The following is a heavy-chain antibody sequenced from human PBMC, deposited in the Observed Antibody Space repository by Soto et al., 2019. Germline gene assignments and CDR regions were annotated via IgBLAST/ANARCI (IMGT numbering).Heavy chain of an antibody. J-gene: IGHJ3*02. Sequence: EVQLVESGGVVVQPGGSLRLSCAASGFTFDDYTMNWVRQAPGKGMEWVSLISWDGGSTYYADSVKGRFTISRDNRKNSLELQMTSLRTEDTALYYCGNELRVHDAFGIWGQGTMVTVSS. CDR3: GNELRVHDAFGI. D-gene: IGHD2-15*01. V-gene: IGHV3-43*01. CDR1: GFTFDDYT. CDR2: ISWDGGST.